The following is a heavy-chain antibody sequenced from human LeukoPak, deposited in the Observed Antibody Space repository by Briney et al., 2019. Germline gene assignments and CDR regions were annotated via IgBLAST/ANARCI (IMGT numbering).Heavy chain of an antibody. V-gene: IGHV1-46*01. CDR1: GYTFTNYY. CDR2: INPGGRST. Sequence: ASVKVSCKASGYTFTNYYIHWVRQAPGQGLEWMGIINPGGRSTSYAQKFQGRVTMTRDTSTSTVYMELSSLRSEDTAVYYCARRSTVAVFDYWGQGTLVTVSS. CDR3: ARRSTVAVFDY. J-gene: IGHJ4*02. D-gene: IGHD6-19*01.